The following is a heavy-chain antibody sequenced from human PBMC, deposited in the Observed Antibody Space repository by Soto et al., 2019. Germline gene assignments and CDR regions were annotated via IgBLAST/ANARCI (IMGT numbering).Heavy chain of an antibody. CDR3: AGDPDSHYNDSHASCYP. J-gene: IGHJ5*02. D-gene: IGHD4-4*01. CDR1: GGTFSSYS. CDR2: ISGSNGNT. Sequence: DSVKVSCNASGGTFSSYSISWVRQAPGQGLEWMGWISGSNGNTNYAQKLQGRVTMTTDTSTGTAYMELTGLRSDDTAVYYCAGDPDSHYNDSHASCYPWGQGTLVTVSS. V-gene: IGHV1-18*01.